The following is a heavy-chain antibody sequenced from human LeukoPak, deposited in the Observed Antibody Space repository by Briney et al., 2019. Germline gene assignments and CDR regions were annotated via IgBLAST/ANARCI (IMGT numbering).Heavy chain of an antibody. J-gene: IGHJ5*02. V-gene: IGHV3-23*01. CDR2: MSGGGGST. CDR1: GLTFSRYA. Sequence: GGSLRLSCAASGLTFSRYAMSWVGQAPGKGLDWVSAMSGGGGSTYYADSVKGRFTISTDNSKKTLYLPMSSLRAEDTAVYYCAKDPGYGDYVPHWFDPWGQGTLVTVSS. D-gene: IGHD4-17*01. CDR3: AKDPGYGDYVPHWFDP.